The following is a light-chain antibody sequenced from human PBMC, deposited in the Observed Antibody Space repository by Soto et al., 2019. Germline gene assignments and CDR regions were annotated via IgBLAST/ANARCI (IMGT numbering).Light chain of an antibody. CDR3: XXXXXXPPRSDT. V-gene: IGKV3-20*01. CDR2: GAS. Sequence: EIVLTQSPGTLSLSPGERATLSCRASQSVSSSYLAWYQQKPGQAPRLLIYGASSRATGIPDRFSGSGSGTDFTLTIXRLXXEXFAVXYXXXXXXXPPRSDTFGQGTKLEIK. CDR1: QSVSSSY. J-gene: IGKJ2*01.